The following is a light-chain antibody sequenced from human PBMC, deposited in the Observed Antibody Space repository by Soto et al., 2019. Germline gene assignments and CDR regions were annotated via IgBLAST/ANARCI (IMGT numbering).Light chain of an antibody. V-gene: IGKV1-39*01. J-gene: IGKJ5*01. CDR1: QSSSNF. Sequence: DIQMTQSPSSLSASQGDRVTITCRASQSSSNFLNWYQQKPGKAPKLLIYAASTLQSGVPSRFSGSGSGTDFTLSISSLQPEDFATYYCQQTNSIPITFGQGTRLEIK. CDR3: QQTNSIPIT. CDR2: AAS.